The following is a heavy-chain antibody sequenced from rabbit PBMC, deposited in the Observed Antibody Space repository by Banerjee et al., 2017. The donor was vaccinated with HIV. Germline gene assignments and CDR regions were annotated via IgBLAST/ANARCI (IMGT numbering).Heavy chain of an antibody. CDR1: GSDISSNA. D-gene: IGHD1-1*01. Sequence: QEQLEESGGDLVKPEGSLTLTCKASGSDISSNALCWFRQAPGKGPEWIGTIYAGSSGITDYASWVNGRFTISKTSSTTVTLQMTSLTAADTASYFCARDGASGYNFNLWGPGTLVTVS. J-gene: IGHJ4*01. V-gene: IGHV1S45*01. CDR2: IYAGSSGIT. CDR3: ARDGASGYNFNL.